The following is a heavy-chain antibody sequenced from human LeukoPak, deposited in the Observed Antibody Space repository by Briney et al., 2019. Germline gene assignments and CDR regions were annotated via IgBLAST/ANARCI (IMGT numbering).Heavy chain of an antibody. V-gene: IGHV3-21*01. Sequence: GGSLRLSCAASGFTFSSYIMSWVRQAPGKGLEWVSYISSSSSYIYYADSVKGRFTISRDNAKNSLYLQMNSLRAEDTAVYYCARAGCSGGSCYDSWGQATMVTDSS. J-gene: IGHJ3*01. CDR2: ISSSSSYI. CDR1: GFTFSSYI. CDR3: ARAGCSGGSCYDS. D-gene: IGHD2-15*01.